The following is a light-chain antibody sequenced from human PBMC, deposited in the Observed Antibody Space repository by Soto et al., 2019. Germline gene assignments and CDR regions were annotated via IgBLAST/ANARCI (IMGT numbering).Light chain of an antibody. CDR1: QSINNW. V-gene: IGKV1-5*03. Sequence: DIQMTQSPSTLSASVGDRVTITCRASQSINNWLAWYQQKPGKAPNLLIYKASNLESGVPSRFSGSGSGTEFTLSISSLQPHDFATYYCQQYNDYSWTFGQGTKVEIK. J-gene: IGKJ1*01. CDR3: QQYNDYSWT. CDR2: KAS.